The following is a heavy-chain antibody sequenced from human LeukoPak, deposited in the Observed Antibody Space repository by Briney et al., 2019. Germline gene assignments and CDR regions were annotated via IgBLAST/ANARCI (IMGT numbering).Heavy chain of an antibody. D-gene: IGHD3-10*01. V-gene: IGHV3-48*03. CDR1: GFTFSSYE. CDR3: ARTQYYYGSGSPDY. Sequence: PGGSLRLPCAASGFTFSSYEMNWVRQAPGKGLEWVSYISSSGSTIYYADSVKGRFTISRDNAKNSLYLQMNSLRAEDTAVYYCARTQYYYGSGSPDYWGQGTLVTVSS. J-gene: IGHJ4*02. CDR2: ISSSGSTI.